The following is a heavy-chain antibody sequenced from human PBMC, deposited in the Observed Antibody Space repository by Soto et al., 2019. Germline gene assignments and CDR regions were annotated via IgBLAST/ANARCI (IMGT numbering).Heavy chain of an antibody. V-gene: IGHV1-69*06. D-gene: IGHD2-15*01. CDR1: GGTFSNYA. CDR3: ASHGGRGSSPNYYYYGLDV. J-gene: IGHJ6*02. CDR2: IIPVFGTP. Sequence: ASVKVSCKASGGTFSNYALTWVRQAPGQGLEWMGGIIPVFGTPKYAQKFQGRVRITADKSTSTVYMDLSSLTSEDTAVYYCASHGGRGSSPNYYYYGLDVWGQGTTVTVSS.